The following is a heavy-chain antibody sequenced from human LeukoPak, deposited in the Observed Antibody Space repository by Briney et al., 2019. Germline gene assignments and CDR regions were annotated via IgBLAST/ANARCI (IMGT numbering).Heavy chain of an antibody. Sequence: PGGSLRLSCAASGFTFSSYAMHWVRQAPGKGLEWVAVISYDGSNKYYADSVKGRFTISRDNSKNTLYLQMNSLRAEDTAVYYCAREVNSNYDPGYFDYWGQGTLVTVSS. CDR3: AREVNSNYDPGYFDY. V-gene: IGHV3-30-3*01. J-gene: IGHJ4*02. CDR2: ISYDGSNK. CDR1: GFTFSSYA. D-gene: IGHD4-11*01.